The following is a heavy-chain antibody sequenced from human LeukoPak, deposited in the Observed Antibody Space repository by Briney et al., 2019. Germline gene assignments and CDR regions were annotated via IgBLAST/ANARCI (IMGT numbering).Heavy chain of an antibody. CDR3: AKGREERYSGFLDLDY. D-gene: IGHD1-26*01. CDR2: ISSSGSTI. Sequence: PGGSLRLSCAASGFTFSSYEMNWVRQAPGKGLEWVSYISSSGSTIYYADSVKGRFTISRDNAKNTLYLQMNSLRAEDTAVYYCAKGREERYSGFLDLDYWGQGTLVTVSS. CDR1: GFTFSSYE. V-gene: IGHV3-48*03. J-gene: IGHJ4*02.